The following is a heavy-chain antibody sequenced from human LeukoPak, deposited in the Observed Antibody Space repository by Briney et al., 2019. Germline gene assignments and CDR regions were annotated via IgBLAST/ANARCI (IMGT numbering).Heavy chain of an antibody. J-gene: IGHJ6*03. CDR2: ISSSSSYI. D-gene: IGHD3-3*01. CDR3: AREGFWSGYNYYYYYMDV. Sequence: PGGSLRLSCAASGFTFSSYGMHWVRQAPGKGLEWVSSISSSSSYIYYADSVKGRFTISRDNAKNSLYLQMNSLRAEDTAVYYCAREGFWSGYNYYYYYMDVWGKGTTVTVSS. V-gene: IGHV3-21*01. CDR1: GFTFSSYG.